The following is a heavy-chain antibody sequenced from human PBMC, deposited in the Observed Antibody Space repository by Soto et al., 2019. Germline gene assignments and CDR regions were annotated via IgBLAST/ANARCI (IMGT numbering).Heavy chain of an antibody. V-gene: IGHV4-30-4*01. J-gene: IGHJ6*02. CDR2: IFYSGTT. CDR1: GGSISSADYY. Sequence: SETLSLTCTVSGGSISSADYYWSWIRQTPGKVLEWIGHIFYSGTTYYNPSLKSRLTISVDTSKSHFSLRLTSVTAADTAVYYCARDLWVEPELYYYGMDVWGQGTTVTVSS. D-gene: IGHD1-1*01. CDR3: ARDLWVEPELYYYGMDV.